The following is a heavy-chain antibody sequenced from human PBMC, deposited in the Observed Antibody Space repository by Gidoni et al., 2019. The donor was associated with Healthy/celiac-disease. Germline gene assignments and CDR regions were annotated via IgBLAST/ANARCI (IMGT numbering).Heavy chain of an antibody. J-gene: IGHJ4*02. CDR2: IRSKANSYAT. Sequence: EVQLVESGGGLVQPGGSLELSCAASGLSFSGSAMHWVRQDSGKGREWCGHIRSKANSYATAYAASVKGRFTISKDDSKNTAYLQMNSLKTEDTAVYYCTTVTTGGFDYWGQGTLVTVSS. CDR3: TTVTTGGFDY. D-gene: IGHD4-17*01. CDR1: GLSFSGSA. V-gene: IGHV3-73*02.